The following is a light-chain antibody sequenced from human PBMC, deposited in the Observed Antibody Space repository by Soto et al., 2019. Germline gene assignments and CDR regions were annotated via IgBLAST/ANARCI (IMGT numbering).Light chain of an antibody. CDR2: GAS. V-gene: IGKV1-39*01. CDR3: PKSYSMPRH. J-gene: IGKJ1*01. CDR1: QSVSSY. Sequence: DIQMTQSPSSLSASVGDRVTITCRASQSVSSYLNWYQQKPGKAPKLLIYGASSLQSGVPSRFSGSESETDFTLTISSLQPEDVATYYCPKSYSMPRHFGQGPKVEIK.